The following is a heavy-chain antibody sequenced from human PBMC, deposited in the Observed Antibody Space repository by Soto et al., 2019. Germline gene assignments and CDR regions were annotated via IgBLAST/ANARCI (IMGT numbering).Heavy chain of an antibody. CDR3: ARGLYSGWHYFDY. V-gene: IGHV3-66*01. Sequence: PGGSLRLSCAASGFTFSSYGMHWVRQAPGKGLEWVSVIYSGGSTYYADSVKGRFTISRDNSKNTLYLQMNSLRAEDTAVYYCARGLYSGWHYFDYWGQGTLVTVSS. CDR2: IYSGGST. D-gene: IGHD5-12*01. J-gene: IGHJ4*02. CDR1: GFTFSSYG.